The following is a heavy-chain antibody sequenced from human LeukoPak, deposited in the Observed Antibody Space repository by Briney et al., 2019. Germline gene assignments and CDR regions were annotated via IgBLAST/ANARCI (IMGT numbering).Heavy chain of an antibody. CDR3: AREGYGSGSYYPYYMDV. D-gene: IGHD3-10*01. CDR2: LSFDGSNK. V-gene: IGHV3-30*04. Sequence: GGSLRLSCAASGFTFSNYAMHWVRQAPGKGLEWLAVLSFDGSNKYYAESVKGRFTISRDNSKNTLFLQMPSLRAEDTAVYYCAREGYGSGSYYPYYMDVWGKGTTVTVSS. J-gene: IGHJ6*03. CDR1: GFTFSNYA.